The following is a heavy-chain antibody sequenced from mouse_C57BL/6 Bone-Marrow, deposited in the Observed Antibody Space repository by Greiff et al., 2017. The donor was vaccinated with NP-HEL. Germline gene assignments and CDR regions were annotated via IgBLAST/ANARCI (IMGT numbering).Heavy chain of an antibody. CDR2: ISDGGSYT. CDR3: AYYYAMDY. Sequence: DVKLVESGGGLVKPGGSLKLSCAASGFTFSSYAMSWVRQTPEKRLEWVATISDGGSYTYYPDNVKGRFTISRDNAKNNLYLQMSHLKSEDTAMYYCAYYYAMDYWGQGTSVTVSS. V-gene: IGHV5-4*03. CDR1: GFTFSSYA. J-gene: IGHJ4*01.